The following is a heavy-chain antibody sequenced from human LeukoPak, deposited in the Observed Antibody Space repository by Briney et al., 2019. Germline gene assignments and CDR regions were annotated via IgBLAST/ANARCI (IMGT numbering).Heavy chain of an antibody. D-gene: IGHD5-18*01. V-gene: IGHV4-30-2*01. CDR1: GGSINSGGYS. Sequence: SQTLSLTCAVSGGSINSGGYSWSWIRQPPGKGLEWIGYIYHSGSTYYNPSLKSRVTISVDRSKNQFSLKLSSVTAADTAVYYCARVWDTAFDYWGQGTLVTVSS. J-gene: IGHJ4*02. CDR3: ARVWDTAFDY. CDR2: IYHSGST.